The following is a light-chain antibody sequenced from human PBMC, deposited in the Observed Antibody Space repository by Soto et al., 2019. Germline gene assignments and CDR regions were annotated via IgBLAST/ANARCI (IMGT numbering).Light chain of an antibody. CDR3: QQHGSSPWT. CDR1: QSVSSGY. CDR2: GAS. V-gene: IGKV3-20*01. Sequence: EIVLTQSPGTLSLSPGERATLSCRARQSVSSGYLAWYQQRPGQAPRLLIYGASIRATGIPDRFSGSGSGTDFTLTISRLEPEDFAVYFCQQHGSSPWTFGQGTKVEIK. J-gene: IGKJ1*01.